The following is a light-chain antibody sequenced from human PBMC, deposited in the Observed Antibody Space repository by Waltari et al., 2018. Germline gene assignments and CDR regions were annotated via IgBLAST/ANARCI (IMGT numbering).Light chain of an antibody. J-gene: IGKJ4*01. V-gene: IGKV2-29*02. CDR1: QSLLQHDGKTY. Sequence: DIVMTQTPLSLSVIPGQPASISCKSSQSLLQHDGKTYSYWYLHRPGQSPQLLIYEVSRRFSGVPDRFSGSGSGTDFTLKISRVEADDVGVYFCMQGKDLPLTFGGGTKVDI. CDR2: EVS. CDR3: MQGKDLPLT.